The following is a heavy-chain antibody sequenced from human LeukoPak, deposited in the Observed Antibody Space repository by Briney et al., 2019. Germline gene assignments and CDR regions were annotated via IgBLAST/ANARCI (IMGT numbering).Heavy chain of an antibody. V-gene: IGHV4-59*01. Sequence: SETLSLTCTVSGGSISSYYWSWIRQPPGKGLKWIGYIYYSGSTNYNPSLKSRVTISADTSKNQFSLKLSSVTAADTAVYYCARATTVTTNAGFDYWGQGTLVTVSS. D-gene: IGHD4-17*01. J-gene: IGHJ4*02. CDR3: ARATTVTTNAGFDY. CDR1: GGSISSYY. CDR2: IYYSGST.